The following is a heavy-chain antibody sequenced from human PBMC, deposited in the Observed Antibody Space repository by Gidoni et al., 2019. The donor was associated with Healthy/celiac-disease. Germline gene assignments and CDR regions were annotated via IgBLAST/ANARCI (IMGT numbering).Heavy chain of an antibody. D-gene: IGHD6-13*01. V-gene: IGHV3-23*01. CDR2: SSGSGVST. Sequence: EVQLLEPGGGLVQPGGSLRRSCAASGFTISSYATSWVSPATGKGLKWVSASSGSGVSTYYADSVKGRFTISRDNSQNTLYLQINSLRAEDTAVYYCAKDPSSIAAAGTEGDYWGQGTLVTVSS. CDR1: GFTISSYA. J-gene: IGHJ4*02. CDR3: AKDPSSIAAAGTEGDY.